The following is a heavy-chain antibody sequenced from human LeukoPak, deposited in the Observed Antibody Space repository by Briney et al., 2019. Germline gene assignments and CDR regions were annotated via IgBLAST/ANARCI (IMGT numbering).Heavy chain of an antibody. CDR2: IKQDGSEK. CDR1: GFTFSNYW. Sequence: GGSLRLSCAASGFTFSNYWMSWVRQAPGKGLEWVANIKQDGSEKYYVDSVEGRFSISRGNAKNSLYLQMNSLRAEDTALYYCARTYGEVAFDIWGQGTMVTVSS. J-gene: IGHJ3*02. CDR3: ARTYGEVAFDI. D-gene: IGHD4-17*01. V-gene: IGHV3-7*01.